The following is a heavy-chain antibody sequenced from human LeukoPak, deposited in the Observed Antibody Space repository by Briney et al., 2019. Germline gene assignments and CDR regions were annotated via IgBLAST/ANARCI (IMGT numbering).Heavy chain of an antibody. CDR3: AKGQVTMIVVVTIDY. CDR2: ISSSGSTT. V-gene: IGHV3-48*03. D-gene: IGHD3-22*01. J-gene: IGHJ4*02. CDR1: GFTFSSYE. Sequence: PGGSLRLSCAASGFTFSSYEMNWVRQAPGKGLEWVSYISSSGSTTYYADSVKGRFTISRDNSKNTLYLQMNSLRAEDTAVYYCAKGQVTMIVVVTIDYWGQGTLVTVSS.